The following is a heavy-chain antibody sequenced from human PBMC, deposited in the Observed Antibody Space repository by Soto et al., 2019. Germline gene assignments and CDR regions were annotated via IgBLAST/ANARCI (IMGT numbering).Heavy chain of an antibody. D-gene: IGHD2-2*01. J-gene: IGHJ6*02. CDR2: INPETGGT. CDR1: GYTFTGYY. V-gene: IGHV1-2*02. Sequence: ASVKVSCKASGYTFTGYYVHWVREAPGQGLEWMGWINPETGGTSYAQKFQGRVTLSRDTSINTAYLEVSRLRFDDAAVYFCARERYQVISDGMDVWGQGPTVPVS. CDR3: ARERYQVISDGMDV.